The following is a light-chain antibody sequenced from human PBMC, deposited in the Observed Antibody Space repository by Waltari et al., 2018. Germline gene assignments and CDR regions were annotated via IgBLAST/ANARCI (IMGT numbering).Light chain of an antibody. CDR3: QQYYAFPRT. CDR2: AVS. J-gene: IGKJ1*01. CDR1: QDIRTY. Sequence: AIRVTQSPSSLSASTGDRVTITCRASQDIRTYFGWYQQKPGKAPKPLLYAVSILQSGVPARFSGSGSGTDFALHIQNLQSEDFATYYCQQYYAFPRTFGQGTRVEV. V-gene: IGKV1-8*01.